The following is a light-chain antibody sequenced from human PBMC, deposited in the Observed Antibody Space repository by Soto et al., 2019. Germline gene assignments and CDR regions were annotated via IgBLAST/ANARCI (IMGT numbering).Light chain of an antibody. CDR2: EVT. CDR1: SSDVGGYNY. V-gene: IGLV2-8*01. J-gene: IGLJ3*02. CDR3: SSHADSYNWV. Sequence: QAVVTQPASVSGSPGQSITISCTGTSSDVGGYNYVSWYQQHPGKAPKLMIYEVTKRPSGVPDRFSGSKSGNTASLTVSGLQAEDEADYYCSSHADSYNWVFGGGTKLTVL.